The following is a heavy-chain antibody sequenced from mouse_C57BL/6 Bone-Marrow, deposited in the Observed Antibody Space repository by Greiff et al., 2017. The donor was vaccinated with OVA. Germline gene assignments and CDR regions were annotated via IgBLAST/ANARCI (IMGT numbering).Heavy chain of an antibody. CDR2: INPSSGYT. J-gene: IGHJ1*03. Sequence: VQLQESGAELAKPGASVKLSCKASGYTFTSYWMHWVKQRPGQGLEWIGYINPSSGYTKYNQKFKDKATLTADKSSSTAYMQLSSLTDEDSAVDYCARLVVATSDVWGTGTTVTVSS. V-gene: IGHV1-7*01. D-gene: IGHD1-1*01. CDR1: GYTFTSYW. CDR3: ARLVVATSDV.